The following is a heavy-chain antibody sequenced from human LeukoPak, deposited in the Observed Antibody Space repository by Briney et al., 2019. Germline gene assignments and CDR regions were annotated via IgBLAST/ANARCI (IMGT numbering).Heavy chain of an antibody. V-gene: IGHV4-39*07. CDR2: IYNSGST. Sequence: KSSETLSLTCTVSGDSISSSNYYWGWIRQPPGKGLEWIGSIYNSGSTYYNPSLKSRVTISVDTSKNQFSLKLDSVTAADTAVYSCARGVRDYGDYRGAFDIWGQGTMVTVSS. J-gene: IGHJ3*02. CDR1: GDSISSSNYY. CDR3: ARGVRDYGDYRGAFDI. D-gene: IGHD4-17*01.